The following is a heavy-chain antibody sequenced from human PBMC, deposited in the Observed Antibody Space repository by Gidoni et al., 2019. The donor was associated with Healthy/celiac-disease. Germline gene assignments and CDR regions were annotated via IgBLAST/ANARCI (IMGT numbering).Heavy chain of an antibody. CDR2: IRSKAYGGTT. V-gene: IGHV3-49*05. CDR1: GFTLGAYA. CDR3: TRADYGDYDLFGY. J-gene: IGHJ4*02. Sequence: EVQLVESGGGLVKPGRSLRLSCTASGFTLGAYAMGWFRQAPGKGLEWVGFIRSKAYGGTTEYAASVKGRFTISRDDSKSIAYLQMNSLKTEDTAVYYCTRADYGDYDLFGYWGQGTLVTVSS. D-gene: IGHD4-17*01.